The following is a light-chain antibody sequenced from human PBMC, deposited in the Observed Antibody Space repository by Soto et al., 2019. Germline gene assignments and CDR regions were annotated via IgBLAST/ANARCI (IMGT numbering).Light chain of an antibody. CDR3: QQYGTSPWR. Sequence: EIVLTQSPGTLSLSPGERATLSCRASQSVSSSYLAWYQQTPGQAPRLLIYGASIRATGIPDRFSGSGSGTDFTLTISRLEPEDFAVYYCQQYGTSPWRFGQGTEVEIK. CDR1: QSVSSSY. V-gene: IGKV3-20*01. J-gene: IGKJ1*01. CDR2: GAS.